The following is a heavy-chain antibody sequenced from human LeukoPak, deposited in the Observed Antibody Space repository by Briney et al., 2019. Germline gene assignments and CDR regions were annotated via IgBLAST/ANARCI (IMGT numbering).Heavy chain of an antibody. CDR3: AKEVRTGGRAGIFGY. J-gene: IGHJ4*02. V-gene: IGHV3-30*04. Sequence: GGSLRLSCVPSTFSFSNSVMHWVRQAPGKGLEWVSAISMDGNGKFYADSVRGRITISRDNSKNTLYLQMNSLTAEDTAVYYCAKEVRTGGRAGIFGYWGQGTLVTVSS. CDR2: ISMDGNGK. D-gene: IGHD2-8*02. CDR1: TFSFSNSV.